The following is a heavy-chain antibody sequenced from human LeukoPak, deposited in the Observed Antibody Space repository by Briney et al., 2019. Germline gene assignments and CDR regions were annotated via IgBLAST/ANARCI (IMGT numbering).Heavy chain of an antibody. CDR3: AREISITMVRGAFDP. J-gene: IGHJ5*02. CDR1: GFTFSSYA. Sequence: PGGSLRLSCAASGFTFSSYAMHWVRQAPGKGLEWVAVISYDGSNKYYADSVKGRFTISRDNSKNTLYLQMNSLRAEDTAVYYCAREISITMVRGAFDPWGQGTLVTVSS. CDR2: ISYDGSNK. D-gene: IGHD3-10*01. V-gene: IGHV3-30*07.